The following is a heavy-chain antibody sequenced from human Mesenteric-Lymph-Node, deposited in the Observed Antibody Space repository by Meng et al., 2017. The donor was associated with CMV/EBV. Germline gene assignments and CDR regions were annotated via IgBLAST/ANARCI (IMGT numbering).Heavy chain of an antibody. V-gene: IGHV4-34*01. D-gene: IGHD4-23*01. CDR2: INHSGST. CDR3: ARHQRWLKSEGGFNY. Sequence: VHLQQWGAGLLKPSETLSPTCAVSGGSFSGYYWSWIRQPPGKGLEWIGEINHSGSTNYNPSLKSRVTISVDTSKNQFSLKLSSVTAADTAVYYCARHQRWLKSEGGFNYWGQGTLVTVSS. J-gene: IGHJ4*02. CDR1: GGSFSGYY.